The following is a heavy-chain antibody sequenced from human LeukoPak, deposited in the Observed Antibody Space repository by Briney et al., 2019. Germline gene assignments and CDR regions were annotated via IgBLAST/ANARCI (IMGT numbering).Heavy chain of an antibody. CDR1: GGSFSGYY. J-gene: IGHJ5*02. Sequence: SETLSLTCAVYGGSFSGYYWSWIRQPPGKGLEWIGEINHSGSTNYNPSLKSRVTISVDTSKNQFSLKLSSVTAADTAVYYCARDPSGWTRNWFDPWGQGTLVTVSS. V-gene: IGHV4-34*01. CDR3: ARDPSGWTRNWFDP. D-gene: IGHD6-19*01. CDR2: INHSGST.